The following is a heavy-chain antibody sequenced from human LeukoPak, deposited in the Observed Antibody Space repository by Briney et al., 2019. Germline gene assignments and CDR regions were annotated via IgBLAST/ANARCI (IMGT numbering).Heavy chain of an antibody. D-gene: IGHD6-19*01. CDR2: IDASGVNT. CDR3: AKGSSSGWYGWFDP. Sequence: GGSLRLSCAASRFTFSGYAMYWVHQAPGKGLEWVSCIDASGVNTYYADSVKGRFTISRDNSNNTLYLQMNSLRAEDTAVYYCAKGSSSGWYGWFDPWGQGTLVTVSS. J-gene: IGHJ5*02. CDR1: RFTFSGYA. V-gene: IGHV3-23*01.